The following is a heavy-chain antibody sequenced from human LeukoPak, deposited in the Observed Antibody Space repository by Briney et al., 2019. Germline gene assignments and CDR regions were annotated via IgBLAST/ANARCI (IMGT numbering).Heavy chain of an antibody. V-gene: IGHV4-31*03. CDR1: GGSISSGGYY. J-gene: IGHJ4*02. CDR2: IYYSGST. Sequence: PSQTLSLTCTVSGGSISSGGYYWSWIRQHPGKGLEWIGYIYYSGSTYYNPSLKSRVTISVDTSKNQFSLKLSSVTAADTAVYYCARDTSSWCRFDNWGQGTLVTVSS. D-gene: IGHD6-13*01. CDR3: ARDTSSWCRFDN.